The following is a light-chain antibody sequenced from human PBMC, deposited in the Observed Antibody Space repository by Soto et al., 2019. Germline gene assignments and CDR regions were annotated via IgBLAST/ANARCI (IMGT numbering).Light chain of an antibody. CDR2: LGS. CDR3: MQALQTPPWT. Sequence: DIVMTQYPLSLPVTTGEPASISCRSSHSLLHSNGYNYLDWYLQKPGQAPQLLIYLGSNRASGVPDRFSGSGSGTDFTLKISRVEAEDVGVYYCMQALQTPPWTFGQGTRWMS. V-gene: IGKV2-28*01. J-gene: IGKJ1*01. CDR1: HSLLHSNGYNY.